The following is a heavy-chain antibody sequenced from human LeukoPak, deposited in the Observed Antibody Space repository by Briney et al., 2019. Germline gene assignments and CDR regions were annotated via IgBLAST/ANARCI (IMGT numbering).Heavy chain of an antibody. V-gene: IGHV3-30*02. CDR2: IRYDGSNK. D-gene: IGHD3-16*02. J-gene: IGHJ4*02. Sequence: GVPLTLSCAPSGFTFSTYHMHGVRQAPGKGLEWVAFIRYDGSNKYYADSVKGRFTISRDNSKNALYLQMNSLRAEDTAVYYCARVWGSYRFDYWGQGTLVTVSS. CDR1: GFTFSTYH. CDR3: ARVWGSYRFDY.